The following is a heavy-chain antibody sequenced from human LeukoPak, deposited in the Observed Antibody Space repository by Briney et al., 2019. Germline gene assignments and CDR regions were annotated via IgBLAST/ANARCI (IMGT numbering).Heavy chain of an antibody. V-gene: IGHV1-69*13. CDR1: GGTFSSYA. CDR3: ASYGDYGVYSYYYGMDV. Sequence: SVKVPCKASGGTFSSYAISWVRQAPGQGLEWMGGIIPIFGTANYAQKFQGRVTITADESTSTAYMELSSLRSEDTAVYYCASYGDYGVYSYYYGMDVWGQGTTVTVSS. D-gene: IGHD4-17*01. CDR2: IIPIFGTA. J-gene: IGHJ6*02.